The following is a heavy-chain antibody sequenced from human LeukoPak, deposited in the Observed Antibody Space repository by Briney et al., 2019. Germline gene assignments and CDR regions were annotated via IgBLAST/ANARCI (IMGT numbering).Heavy chain of an antibody. CDR2: INNNGVST. Sequence: GGSLRLSCAASGFTFSSDSMTWVRQAPGKGLEWVSTINNNGVSTFYADPVRGRFTISRDNSKNTLYLHMNSLSAEDTAVYYCAKDSFSSRWGQGTLVTVPS. D-gene: IGHD2-2*01. CDR1: GFTFSSDS. V-gene: IGHV3-23*01. J-gene: IGHJ4*02. CDR3: AKDSFSSR.